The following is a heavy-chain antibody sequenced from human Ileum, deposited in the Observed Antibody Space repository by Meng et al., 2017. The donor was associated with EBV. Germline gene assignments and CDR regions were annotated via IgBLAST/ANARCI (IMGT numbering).Heavy chain of an antibody. CDR2: IYHSGDS. J-gene: IGHJ4*02. CDR3: ARDPIPVPSRNFDY. CDR1: GDSISSNSW. V-gene: IGHV4-4*02. Sequence: QGHRQEAGPGLVKPSGTLSLTCTVSGDSISSNSWWNWVRQPPGKGLEWIGDIYHSGDSNYNPSLKSRVTISLDNSNNQFSLTLSSVTAADTAVYYCARDPIPVPSRNFDYWGQGTLVTVSS. D-gene: IGHD6-19*01.